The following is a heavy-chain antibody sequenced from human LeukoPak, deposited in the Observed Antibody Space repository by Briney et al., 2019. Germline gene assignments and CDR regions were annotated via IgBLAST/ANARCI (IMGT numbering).Heavy chain of an antibody. CDR1: GDSVSSNSAA. CDR3: AREGDSNGYFYNFGY. CDR2: TYYRSKWYN. J-gene: IGHJ4*02. V-gene: IGHV6-1*01. Sequence: SQTLSLTCAISGDSVSSNSAAWNWIRQSPSRGLEWLGRTYYRSKWYNDYAVSVKSRITINPDTSKSLFSLQLNSVTPEDTAVYYCAREGDSNGYFYNFGYWGQGTLVTVSS. D-gene: IGHD3-22*01.